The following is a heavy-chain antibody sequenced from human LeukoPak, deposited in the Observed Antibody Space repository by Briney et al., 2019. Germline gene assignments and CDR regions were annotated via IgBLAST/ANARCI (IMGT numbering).Heavy chain of an antibody. J-gene: IGHJ3*02. V-gene: IGHV4-30-2*01. CDR2: IYHSGST. Sequence: SETLSLTCTVSGGSISSGGYYWSWIRQPPGKGLEWIGYIYHSGSTYYNPSLKSRVTISVDRSKNQFSLKLSSVTAADTAVYYCARADPLPAAIMGDAFDIWGQGTMVTVSS. D-gene: IGHD2-2*01. CDR3: ARADPLPAAIMGDAFDI. CDR1: GGSISSGGYY.